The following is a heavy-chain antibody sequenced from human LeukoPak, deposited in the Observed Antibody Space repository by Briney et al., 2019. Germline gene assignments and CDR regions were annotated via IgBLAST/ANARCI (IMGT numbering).Heavy chain of an antibody. CDR2: ISGSGGST. V-gene: IGHV3-23*01. J-gene: IGHJ4*02. D-gene: IGHD1-26*01. CDR3: AKVLGGELPAY. Sequence: GGSLRLSCAASGFTFSSYAMSWVRQAPGKGLEWVSAISGSGGSTYYADSVKGRFTISRDNSKNTMYLQMNCLRAEDTAAYYCAKVLGGELPAYWGQGTLVTVSS. CDR1: GFTFSSYA.